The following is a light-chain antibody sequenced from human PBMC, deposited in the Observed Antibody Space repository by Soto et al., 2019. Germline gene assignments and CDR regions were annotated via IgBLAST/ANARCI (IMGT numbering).Light chain of an antibody. CDR2: LAS. V-gene: IGKV2-28*01. CDR3: MQGLQTQFS. Sequence: DFVMTQSPLSLSVTPGEAASISCRSNQSLLESDGSNYLHWYMQKPGQSPQLLIYLASTLTPGVPNGFSGSAPGTEFTLKISTVEADDVRVYYCMQGLQTQFSFGPGTKVDIK. J-gene: IGKJ3*01. CDR1: QSLLESDGSNY.